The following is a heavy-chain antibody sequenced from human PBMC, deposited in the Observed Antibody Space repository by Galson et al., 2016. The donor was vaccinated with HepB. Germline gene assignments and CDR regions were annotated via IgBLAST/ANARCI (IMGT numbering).Heavy chain of an antibody. Sequence: SLRLSCAASGFTLSTYWMTWVRQAPGKGLEWVANIKQDGSEKNYVDSVKGRYTISRDNAKNSLYLQMNSLRPEDTAVYSCVRELAARYWGQGTLVTVSS. CDR2: IKQDGSEK. CDR3: VRELAARY. V-gene: IGHV3-7*03. D-gene: IGHD6-6*01. J-gene: IGHJ4*02. CDR1: GFTLSTYW.